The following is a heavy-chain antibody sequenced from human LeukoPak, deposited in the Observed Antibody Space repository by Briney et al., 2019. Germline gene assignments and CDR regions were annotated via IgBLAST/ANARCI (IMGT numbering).Heavy chain of an antibody. D-gene: IGHD4-17*01. CDR1: GFTFDDYA. Sequence: GGSLRLSCAASGFTFDDYAIHWVRQAPGKGLEWVSGINWNSGSKHYADSVKGRFTISRDNAKNSLYLQMSSLRAEDTAVYYCAREEGYGDYGYYYYYMDVWGKGTTVTISS. J-gene: IGHJ6*03. V-gene: IGHV3-9*01. CDR2: INWNSGSK. CDR3: AREEGYGDYGYYYYYMDV.